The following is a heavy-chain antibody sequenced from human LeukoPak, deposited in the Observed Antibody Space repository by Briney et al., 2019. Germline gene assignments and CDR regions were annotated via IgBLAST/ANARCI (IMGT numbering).Heavy chain of an antibody. D-gene: IGHD2-2*01. J-gene: IGHJ4*02. Sequence: AGSLRLSCAASGFTFSSYAMHWVRQAPGKGLEWVAVISYDGSNKYYADSVKGRFTISRDNSKNTLYLQMNSLRAEDTAVYYCARDISQPYCSSTSCYPLGYFDYWGQGTLVTVSS. CDR1: GFTFSSYA. CDR3: ARDISQPYCSSTSCYPLGYFDY. V-gene: IGHV3-30*04. CDR2: ISYDGSNK.